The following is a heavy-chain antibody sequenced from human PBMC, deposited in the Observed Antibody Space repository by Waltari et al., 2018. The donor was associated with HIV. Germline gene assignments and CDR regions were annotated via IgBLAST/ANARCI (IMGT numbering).Heavy chain of an antibody. J-gene: IGHJ3*02. CDR2: ISGSGGST. CDR1: GFTFRTFA. V-gene: IGHV3-23*01. D-gene: IGHD3-22*01. CDR3: AKEGIIVITDAFDI. Sequence: EVHLLESGGGLVQPGGSLSFSCAASGFTFRTFAMSWVRQAPWKGLEWVSSISGSGGSTYYADSVKGRFTVSRDNSKDTLFLQMNSLRAEDTALYYCAKEGIIVITDAFDIWGQGTMVIVSS.